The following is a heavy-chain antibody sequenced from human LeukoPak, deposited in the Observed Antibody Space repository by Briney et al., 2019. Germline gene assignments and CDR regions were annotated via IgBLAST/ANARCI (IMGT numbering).Heavy chain of an antibody. J-gene: IGHJ4*02. Sequence: SQTLSLTCTVSGGSISSGSYYWSWIRQPAGKGLEWIGRIYTSGSTNYNPSLKSRVTISVDTSKNQFSLKLSSVTAADTAVYYCARDAQGLAFDYWGQGTLVTVSS. CDR3: ARDAQGLAFDY. CDR1: GGSISSGSYY. CDR2: IYTSGST. D-gene: IGHD6-19*01. V-gene: IGHV4-61*02.